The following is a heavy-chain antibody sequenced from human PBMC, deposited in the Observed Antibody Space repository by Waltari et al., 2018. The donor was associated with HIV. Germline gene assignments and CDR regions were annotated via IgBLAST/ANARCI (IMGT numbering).Heavy chain of an antibody. CDR3: TTVGGGTRDY. CDR2: SKSNTDGGTT. CDR1: GFTFSDAW. D-gene: IGHD3-16*01. Sequence: EVLLVESGGGLGKPGGSLRLSCAASGFTFSDAWMSWVRQAPGKGVEGVGRSKSNTDGGTTDYAAPVKGRFTISRDDSKTTLYLEMNSLKTEDTAVYYCTTVGGGTRDYWGQGTLITVSS. V-gene: IGHV3-15*01. J-gene: IGHJ4*02.